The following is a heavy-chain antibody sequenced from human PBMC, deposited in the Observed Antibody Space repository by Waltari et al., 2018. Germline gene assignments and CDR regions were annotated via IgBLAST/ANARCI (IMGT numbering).Heavy chain of an antibody. CDR2: MKTDGTSI. CDR1: ELTFSTHW. CDR3: TMNPGY. V-gene: IGHV3-74*01. J-gene: IGHJ4*02. Sequence: EVQLVESGGGLVQPGGSLRLSCAASELTFSTHWLDWGRQAPGKGLVGVSRMKTDGTSISYADSVRGRFIISRDSAKNTYYLQMSSLRVEDTAVYYCTMNPGYWGQGTAVTVSS.